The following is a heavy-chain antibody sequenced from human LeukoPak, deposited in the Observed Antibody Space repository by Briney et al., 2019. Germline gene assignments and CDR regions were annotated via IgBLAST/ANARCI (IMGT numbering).Heavy chain of an antibody. D-gene: IGHD6-19*01. V-gene: IGHV3-21*04. CDR1: GFTFSSYS. J-gene: IGHJ4*02. Sequence: GGSLRLSCAASGFTFSSYSMNWVRQAPGKGLEWVSSISSSSSYIYYADSVKGRFTISRDNAKNSLYLQMNSLRAEDTAVYYCARGQRAVAGTFGYWGQGTLVTVSS. CDR3: ARGQRAVAGTFGY. CDR2: ISSSSSYI.